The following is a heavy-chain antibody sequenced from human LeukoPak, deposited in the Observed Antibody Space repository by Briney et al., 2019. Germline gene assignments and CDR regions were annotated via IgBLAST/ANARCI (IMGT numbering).Heavy chain of an antibody. J-gene: IGHJ3*02. CDR2: ISRDTDNK. CDR1: GFTFSSYA. D-gene: IGHD6-13*01. CDR3: ARGPLGGAAGTGAFDI. V-gene: IGHV3-30-3*01. Sequence: QPERSLRLSCAASGFTFSSYAMHWVRQAPGTGLEWVAVISRDTDNKQYADSVKGRFTISRDNSKNTLYLQMNSLRAEDTAVYYCARGPLGGAAGTGAFDIWGQGTMVTVSS.